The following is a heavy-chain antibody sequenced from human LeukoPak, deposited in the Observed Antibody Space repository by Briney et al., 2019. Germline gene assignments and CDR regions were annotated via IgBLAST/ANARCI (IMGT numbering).Heavy chain of an antibody. CDR3: ARGRPGLASAGIYDF. D-gene: IGHD6-13*01. J-gene: IGHJ4*02. Sequence: ASVTVSCKASGYTFTSYDINWVRQATGQGLEWMGWMNPNTDKTDFARNFQGRVTMTKNISISTAYMEVTSLTYEDTAIYYFARGRPGLASAGIYDFWGQGTLITVSS. CDR1: GYTFTSYD. V-gene: IGHV1-8*01. CDR2: MNPNTDKT.